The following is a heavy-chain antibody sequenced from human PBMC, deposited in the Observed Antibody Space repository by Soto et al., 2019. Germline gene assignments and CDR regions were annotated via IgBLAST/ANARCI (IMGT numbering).Heavy chain of an antibody. J-gene: IGHJ4*02. CDR2: IYPGDSDT. CDR1: GYKVSTWHNFTSYW. Sequence: PGESLKISCMGSGYKVSTWHNFTSYWIAWVRQMPGEGLEWMGIIYPGDSDTRYSPSFQGQVTISADKSINTAYLQWSSLRASDTAMYYCARDSSGLNYLDYWGQGTLVTVSS. CDR3: ARDSSGLNYLDY. V-gene: IGHV5-51*01. D-gene: IGHD6-19*01.